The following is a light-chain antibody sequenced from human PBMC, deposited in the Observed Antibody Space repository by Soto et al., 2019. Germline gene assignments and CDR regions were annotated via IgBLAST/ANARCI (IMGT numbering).Light chain of an antibody. Sequence: DIQMTQSPSTLSASVGDRVAITCRASQSISSLLAWYQQTPGKAPKLLIYDASSLKSGVPSRFSGSGSETEFTLAITSLQSEDFAVYFCQQYHTWPAFGRGTRVEIK. CDR2: DAS. CDR3: QQYHTWPA. V-gene: IGKV1-5*01. CDR1: QSISSL. J-gene: IGKJ4*02.